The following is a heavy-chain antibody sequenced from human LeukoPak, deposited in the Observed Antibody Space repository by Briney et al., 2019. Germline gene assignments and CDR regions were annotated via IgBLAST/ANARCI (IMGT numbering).Heavy chain of an antibody. CDR3: ARGDYGESLDY. D-gene: IGHD4-17*01. Sequence: SETLSLTCAVYGVSFSGYYWSWIRQPPGKGLEWIGEINHSGSTNYNPSLKSRVTISVDTSKNQFSLKLSSVTAADTAVYYCARGDYGESLDYWGQGTLVTVSS. CDR1: GVSFSGYY. J-gene: IGHJ4*02. CDR2: INHSGST. V-gene: IGHV4-34*01.